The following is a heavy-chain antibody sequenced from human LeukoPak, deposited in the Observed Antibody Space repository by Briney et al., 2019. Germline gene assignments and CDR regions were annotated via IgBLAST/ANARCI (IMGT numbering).Heavy chain of an antibody. D-gene: IGHD6-13*01. Sequence: SVKVSCKASGGTFSSYAISWVRQAPGQGLEWMGRIIPILGIANYAQKFQGRVTITADKSTSTAYMELSRLRSDDTAVYYCAREGIAAPETNWFDPWGQGTLVTVSS. V-gene: IGHV1-69*04. CDR2: IIPILGIA. J-gene: IGHJ5*02. CDR3: AREGIAAPETNWFDP. CDR1: GGTFSSYA.